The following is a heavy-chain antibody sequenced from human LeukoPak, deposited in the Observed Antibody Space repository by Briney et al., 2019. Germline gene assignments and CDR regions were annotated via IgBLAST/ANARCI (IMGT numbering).Heavy chain of an antibody. V-gene: IGHV1-18*01. CDR1: GYTFTSYG. CDR3: ASSLPLVPAAMGYDY. D-gene: IGHD2-2*01. Sequence: VASVKVSCKASGYTFTSYGISWVRQAPGQGLEWMGWISAYNGNTNYAQKLQGRGTMTTDTSTSTAYTELRSLRSDDTAVYYCASSLPLVPAAMGYDYWGQGTLVTVSS. CDR2: ISAYNGNT. J-gene: IGHJ4*02.